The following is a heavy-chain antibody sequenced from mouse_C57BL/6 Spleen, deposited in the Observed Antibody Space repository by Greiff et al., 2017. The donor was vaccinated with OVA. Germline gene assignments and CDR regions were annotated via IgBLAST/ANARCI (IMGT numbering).Heavy chain of an antibody. CDR2: IHPNSGST. CDR3: ARSAYDAMDY. Sequence: QVQLQQSGAELVKPGASVKLSCKASGYTFTSYWMHWVKQRPGQGLEWIGMIHPNSGSTNYNEKFKSKATLTVDKSSSTAYMQLSSLTSEDSAVYYCARSAYDAMDYWGQGTSVTVSS. J-gene: IGHJ4*01. CDR1: GYTFTSYW. V-gene: IGHV1-64*01.